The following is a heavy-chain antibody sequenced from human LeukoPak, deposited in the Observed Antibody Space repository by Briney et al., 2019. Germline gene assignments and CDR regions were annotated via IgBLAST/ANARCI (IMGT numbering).Heavy chain of an antibody. CDR1: GFTFSSYW. CDR3: AKGRITMVRGPLDAFDI. Sequence: PGRSLRLSCGASGFTFSSYWMNWVRQAPGGGLVWVARMNSEGSRTSYGDSVKGRFTISRDNAKKTPYLQMNSLRAEDTAVYYCAKGRITMVRGPLDAFDIWGQGTMVTVSS. J-gene: IGHJ3*02. CDR2: MNSEGSRT. V-gene: IGHV3-74*01. D-gene: IGHD3-10*01.